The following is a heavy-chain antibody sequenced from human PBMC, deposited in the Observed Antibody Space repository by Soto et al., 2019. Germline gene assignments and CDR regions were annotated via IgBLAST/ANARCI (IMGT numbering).Heavy chain of an antibody. J-gene: IGHJ4*02. D-gene: IGHD4-17*01. CDR2: VHYSGST. CDR3: ASFSGATYGDYGGGINY. Sequence: LSLTCTVSGGSISGSSYYWGWIRQPPGKGLECIGSVHYSGSTDYNPSLKSRVTISVDTSKNQFSLKLTSVTAADTAVYFCASFSGATYGDYGGGINYWGQGTLVTVSS. V-gene: IGHV4-39*01. CDR1: GGSISGSSYY.